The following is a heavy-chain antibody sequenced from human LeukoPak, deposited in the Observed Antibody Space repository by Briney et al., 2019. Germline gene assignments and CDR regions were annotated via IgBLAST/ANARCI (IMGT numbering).Heavy chain of an antibody. CDR1: GFTFSSYA. V-gene: IGHV3-23*01. CDR2: ISGSGGST. J-gene: IGHJ4*02. CDR3: AKAPGIAAAGYFDY. Sequence: PGGSLRLSCAASGFTFSSYAMSWVRQAPGKGLEWVSAISGSGGSTYSADSVKGRFTISRDNSKNTLYLQMNGLRAEDTAVYYCAKAPGIAAAGYFDYWGQGTLVTVSS. D-gene: IGHD6-13*01.